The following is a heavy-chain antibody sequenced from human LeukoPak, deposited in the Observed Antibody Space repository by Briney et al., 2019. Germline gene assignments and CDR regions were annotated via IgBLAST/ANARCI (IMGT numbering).Heavy chain of an antibody. CDR3: ASGGGGYFQH. CDR2: VFYSGSA. V-gene: IGHV4-39*01. CDR1: SGSISSTNYY. D-gene: IGHD3-16*01. Sequence: SETLSLSCTVSSGSISSTNYYWGWVRQPPGKGLEWIGNVFYSGSAHYNPSLKSRVTISIDSSKNQFSLKLSSVTAADTALYYCASGGGGYFQHWGQGALVTVSS. J-gene: IGHJ1*01.